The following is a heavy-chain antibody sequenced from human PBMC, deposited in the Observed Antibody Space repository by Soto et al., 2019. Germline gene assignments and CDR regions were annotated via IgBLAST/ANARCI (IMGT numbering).Heavy chain of an antibody. J-gene: IGHJ4*02. CDR3: ARDTVGGDLHEGELEY. V-gene: IGHV1-3*01. Sequence: QVPLVQSGAEVKKPGASVKVSCKASGYTFNSYVLHWVRQAPGQRLEWMGWINAGKGKTKYSQKLQGRLTFAMDTTASTDYMELSSLRSEDTAVYYCARDTVGGDLHEGELEYWGQGTLVTVSS. CDR1: GYTFNSYV. CDR2: INAGKGKT. D-gene: IGHD3-10*01.